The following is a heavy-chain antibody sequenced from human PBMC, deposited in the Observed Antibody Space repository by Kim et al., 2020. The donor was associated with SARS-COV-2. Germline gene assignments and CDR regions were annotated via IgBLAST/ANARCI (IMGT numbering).Heavy chain of an antibody. D-gene: IGHD3-10*01. J-gene: IGHJ5*02. CDR3: ARVSYYYGSGSYAFDP. CDR2: IYYSGST. Sequence: SETLSLTCTVSGGSISSYYWSWIRQPPGKGLEWIGYIYYSGSTNYNPSLKSRVTISVDTSKNQFSLKLSSVTAADTAVYYCARVSYYYGSGSYAFDPWGQGTLVTVSS. V-gene: IGHV4-59*01. CDR1: GGSISSYY.